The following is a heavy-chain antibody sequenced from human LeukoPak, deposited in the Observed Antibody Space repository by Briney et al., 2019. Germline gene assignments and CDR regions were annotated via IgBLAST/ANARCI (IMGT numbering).Heavy chain of an antibody. CDR3: ARLDAAAGRYLQFFY. V-gene: IGHV4-59*01. J-gene: IGHJ4*02. Sequence: PSETLSLTCTVSGGSIDSYYWSWIRQPPGKGLEWIGYIYYTGSTEYHPSLKSRVTISLDTSKNQFSLKLTSVTAADTAVYYCARLDAAAGRYLQFFYWGQGTLVTVSS. CDR1: GGSIDSYY. D-gene: IGHD5-24*01. CDR2: IYYTGST.